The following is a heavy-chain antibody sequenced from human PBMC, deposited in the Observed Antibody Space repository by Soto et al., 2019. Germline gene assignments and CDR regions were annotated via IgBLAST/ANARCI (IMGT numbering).Heavy chain of an antibody. CDR3: AREKVAVAGPYGMDV. V-gene: IGHV3-30-3*01. CDR1: GFTFSSYA. CDR2: ISYDGSNK. J-gene: IGHJ6*02. D-gene: IGHD6-19*01. Sequence: GGSLRLSCAASGFTFSSYAMHWVRQAPGKGLEWVAVISYDGSNKYYADSVKGRFTISGDNSKNTLYLQMNSLRAEDTAVYYCAREKVAVAGPYGMDVWGQGTTVTAS.